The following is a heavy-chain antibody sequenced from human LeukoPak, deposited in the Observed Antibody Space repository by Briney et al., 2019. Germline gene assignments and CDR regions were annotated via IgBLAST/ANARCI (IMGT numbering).Heavy chain of an antibody. CDR2: ISSSGGTT. D-gene: IGHD3-9*01. J-gene: IGHJ6*03. V-gene: IGHV3-48*03. CDR3: ARVYYDILTGYYGKTTYYYNMDV. CDR1: GFTFSSFE. Sequence: QPAGTLRLSCAAYGFTFSSFELNWVRQAPGKGLEWVSYISSSGGTTYYADYVRGTFTISRDNAKNSPYLQINSLRAEDTAVYYCARVYYDILTGYYGKTTYYYNMDVCGKGTTVTISS.